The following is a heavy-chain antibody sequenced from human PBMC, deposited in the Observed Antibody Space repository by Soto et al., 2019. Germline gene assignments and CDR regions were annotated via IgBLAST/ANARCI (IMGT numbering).Heavy chain of an antibody. Sequence: QVQLQESGPGLVKPSETLSLTCTVSGGSIDSYYWSWIRQSAGKGLEWIGRIYSSGSTNYNPSLNSRVTMSVDRSKNQCSLRLSSVTAADTAVYYCARDRGDYGSADYWGQGTLVTVSS. D-gene: IGHD3-10*01. V-gene: IGHV4-4*07. CDR1: GGSIDSYY. CDR3: ARDRGDYGSADY. CDR2: IYSSGST. J-gene: IGHJ4*02.